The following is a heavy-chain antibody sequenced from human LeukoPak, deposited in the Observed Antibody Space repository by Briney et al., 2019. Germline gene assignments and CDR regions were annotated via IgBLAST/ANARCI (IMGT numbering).Heavy chain of an antibody. Sequence: GGSLRLSCAASGFTVSANYWNWVRQAPGKGLEWVSVISSGGSTSYADSVKGRFTISRDNAKNTLYLQMNSLRAEDTAVYYCARGWSSSSDFGYWGQGTLVTVSS. D-gene: IGHD6-6*01. J-gene: IGHJ4*02. CDR3: ARGWSSSSDFGY. V-gene: IGHV3-66*01. CDR1: GFTVSANY. CDR2: ISSGGST.